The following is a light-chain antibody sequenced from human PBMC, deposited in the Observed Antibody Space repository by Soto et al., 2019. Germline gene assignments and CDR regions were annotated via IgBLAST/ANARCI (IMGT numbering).Light chain of an antibody. Sequence: EIVLTQSPGTLSLSPGERATLSCRASQSVSSNYLAWYQQKPGQAPRLLIYDTSTRATGIPVRFSGSGSGTDYTLTISSLEPEDFAVYYCQQRSNWPPTFGQGTKVDIK. CDR2: DTS. J-gene: IGKJ1*01. CDR1: QSVSSNY. V-gene: IGKV3D-20*02. CDR3: QQRSNWPPT.